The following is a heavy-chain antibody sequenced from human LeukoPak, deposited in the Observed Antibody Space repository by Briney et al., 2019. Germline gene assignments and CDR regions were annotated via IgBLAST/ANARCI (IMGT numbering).Heavy chain of an antibody. J-gene: IGHJ5*02. CDR2: ISSSGSTI. V-gene: IGHV3-11*01. CDR3: ARVGWYCSGGSCYNWFDP. CDR1: GFTFSDYY. D-gene: IGHD2-15*01. Sequence: GGSLRLSCAASGFTFSDYYMSWIRQAPGRGLEWVSYISSSGSTIYYADSVKGRFTISRDNAKNSLYLQMNSLRAEDTAVYYCARVGWYCSGGSCYNWFDPWGQGTQVTVSS.